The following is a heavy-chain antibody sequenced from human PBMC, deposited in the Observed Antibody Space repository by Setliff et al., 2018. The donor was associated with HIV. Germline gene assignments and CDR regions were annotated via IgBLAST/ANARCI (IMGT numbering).Heavy chain of an antibody. J-gene: IGHJ4*01. CDR1: GGSFTSYS. V-gene: IGHV4-34*01. CDR2: VNPGRGA. Sequence: SETLSLTCAVYGGSFTSYSWTWLRQAPGKALEWIGEVNPGRGAKYNSSLKSRVTIAAFSSKNQFSLTLTSVTAADTGLYFCAGSSRWGFIHWGQGILVTVSS. CDR3: AGSSRWGFIH. D-gene: IGHD3-22*01.